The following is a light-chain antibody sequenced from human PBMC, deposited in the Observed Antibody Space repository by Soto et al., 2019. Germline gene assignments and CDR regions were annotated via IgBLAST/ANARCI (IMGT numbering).Light chain of an antibody. CDR2: GVT. Sequence: QSVLTQPHSASGSPGQSVTISCTGTSSDVGAYTYVSWYQQHPGKAPKLMIYGVTERPSGVPDRFSGSKSGNTASLTVSGLQTEDEAYYYCSSYAGSNNYVFGTGTKVTVL. V-gene: IGLV2-8*01. CDR1: SSDVGAYTY. CDR3: SSYAGSNNYV. J-gene: IGLJ1*01.